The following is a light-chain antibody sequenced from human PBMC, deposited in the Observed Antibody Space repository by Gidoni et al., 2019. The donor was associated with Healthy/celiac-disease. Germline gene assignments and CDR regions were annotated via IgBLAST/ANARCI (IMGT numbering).Light chain of an antibody. CDR1: SPNIWATYD. J-gene: IGLJ3*02. CDR2: GNS. Sequence: QSVLTQPPSVSGAPGQRVTISCTGSSPNIWATYDGHWYQQLPGTAPKLLIYGNSNRPSGVPDRFSGSKSGTSASLAITGLQAEDEAHYYCQSYDSSLSGFWVFGGGTKLTVL. V-gene: IGLV1-40*01. CDR3: QSYDSSLSGFWV.